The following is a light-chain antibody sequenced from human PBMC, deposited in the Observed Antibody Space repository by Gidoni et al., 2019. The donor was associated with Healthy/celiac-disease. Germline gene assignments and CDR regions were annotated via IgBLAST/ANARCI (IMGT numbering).Light chain of an antibody. CDR1: QSLSSY. V-gene: IGKV1-39*01. CDR2: AAS. J-gene: IGKJ5*01. Sequence: IQMTQSPSSLSASVGDRVTITCRASQSLSSYLNWYQQKPGKAPKLLIYAASSLQSGVPSRFSGSGSGTDFTLTISSLQPEDFATYDCQQSYSTPPITFGQGTRLEIK. CDR3: QQSYSTPPIT.